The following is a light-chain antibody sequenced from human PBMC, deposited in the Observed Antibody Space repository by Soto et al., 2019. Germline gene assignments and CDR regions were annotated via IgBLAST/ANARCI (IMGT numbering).Light chain of an antibody. J-gene: IGKJ5*01. CDR1: QSILYNSNNKNY. CDR3: QQYYTTPPIT. Sequence: DIVMTQSPDSLAVSLGERATINCKSSQSILYNSNNKNYLAWYQQKPGQPPKLLIYWASTRESGVPDRFSGSGSGTDFTLTISSLQAEDVAVYYCQQYYTTPPITFGQGTRLEIK. V-gene: IGKV4-1*01. CDR2: WAS.